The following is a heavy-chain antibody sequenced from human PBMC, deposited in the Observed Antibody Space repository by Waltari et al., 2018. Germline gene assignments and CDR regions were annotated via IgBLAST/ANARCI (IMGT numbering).Heavy chain of an antibody. CDR1: GYTFTSYD. V-gene: IGHV1-8*03. J-gene: IGHJ4*02. D-gene: IGHD1-1*01. Sequence: QVQLVQSGAEVKKPGASVKVSCKASGYTFTSYDINWVRQATGQGLEWMGWMNPNSGNTGYAQRFQGRVTITRNTSISTAYMELSSLRSEDTAVYYCARGPLLETDHLCYFDYWGQGTLVTVAS. CDR2: MNPNSGNT. CDR3: ARGPLLETDHLCYFDY.